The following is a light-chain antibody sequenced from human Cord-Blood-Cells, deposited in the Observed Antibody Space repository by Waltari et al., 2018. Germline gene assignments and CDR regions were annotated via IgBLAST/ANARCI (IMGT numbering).Light chain of an antibody. CDR1: SSDVGGYNY. V-gene: IGLV2-14*01. CDR2: DVS. Sequence: QSALTQPASVSGSPGQSITISCTGTSSDVGGYNYVSWYQQHPGKAPKLMLYDVSNRPSGVSNRFSGSKSGNTASLTISGLQAEDEADYYCSSYTSSSTRVFGTGIKVTVL. CDR3: SSYTSSSTRV. J-gene: IGLJ1*01.